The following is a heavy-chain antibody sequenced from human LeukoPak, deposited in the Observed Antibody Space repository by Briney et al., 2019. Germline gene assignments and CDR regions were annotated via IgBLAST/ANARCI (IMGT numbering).Heavy chain of an antibody. CDR3: ASTIIVVPAAHAYYGMDV. V-gene: IGHV1-69*04. CDR2: IIPILGIA. D-gene: IGHD2-2*01. J-gene: IGHJ6*02. CDR1: GGTFSSYA. Sequence: GSSVKVSCKASGGTFSSYAISWVRQAPGQGLEWMGRIIPILGIANYAQKFQGRVTITADKSTSTAYMELSSLRSEDTAVCYCASTIIVVPAAHAYYGMDVWGQGTTVTVSS.